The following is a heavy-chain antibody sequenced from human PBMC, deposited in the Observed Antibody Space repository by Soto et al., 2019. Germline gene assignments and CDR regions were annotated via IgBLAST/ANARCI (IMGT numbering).Heavy chain of an antibody. CDR2: IDPSGGIT. J-gene: IGHJ6*02. CDR1: GCSFTNFH. CDR3: ARDYSSPYYYYGMDV. D-gene: IGHD6-13*01. V-gene: IGHV1-46*01. Sequence: GASVKVSCKASGCSFTNFHIHWVRQAPGQGLEWMGMIDPSGGITRDAQRLQGRITMTRDASTSTVYMELRSLTSEDTAVYYCARDYSSPYYYYGMDVWGQGTTVTVSS.